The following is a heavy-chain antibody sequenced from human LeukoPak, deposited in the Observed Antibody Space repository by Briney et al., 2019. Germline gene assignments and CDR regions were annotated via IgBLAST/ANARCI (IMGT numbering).Heavy chain of an antibody. D-gene: IGHD3-3*01. CDR3: ARSDFWSGSIDY. CDR2: IYYSGST. CDR1: GGSISSYY. V-gene: IGHV4-59*01. Sequence: SETLSLTCTVSGGSISSYYWSWIRQPPGKRLEWIGYIYYSGSTNYNPSLKSRVTISVDTSKNQFSLKLSSVTAADTAVYYCARSDFWSGSIDYWGQGTLVTVSS. J-gene: IGHJ4*02.